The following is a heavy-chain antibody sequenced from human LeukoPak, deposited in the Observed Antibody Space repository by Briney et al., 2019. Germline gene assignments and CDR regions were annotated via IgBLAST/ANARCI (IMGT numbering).Heavy chain of an antibody. V-gene: IGHV3-48*03. J-gene: IGHJ4*02. Sequence: GGSLRLSCAASGFTFSSYEMNWVRQAPGKGLEWVSYISSGGSTIYYADSVKGRFTISRDNAKNSLYLQMNSLRAEDTAVYYCARLTVTRYFDYWGQGTLVTVSS. D-gene: IGHD4-17*01. CDR2: ISSGGSTI. CDR1: GFTFSSYE. CDR3: ARLTVTRYFDY.